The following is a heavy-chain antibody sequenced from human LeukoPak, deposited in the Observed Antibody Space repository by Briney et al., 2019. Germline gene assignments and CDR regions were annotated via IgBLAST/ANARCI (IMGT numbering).Heavy chain of an antibody. V-gene: IGHV4-59*01. Sequence: SETLSLTCTVSGGSIGSYYWSWIRQPPGKGLEWIGYIHYSGSTNHNPSLKSRVTISIDMSKNQISLRLTSVTAADTAVYYCAGYGNYWDWYFDLWGRGTLVTVSS. J-gene: IGHJ2*01. D-gene: IGHD4-11*01. CDR2: IHYSGST. CDR3: AGYGNYWDWYFDL. CDR1: GGSIGSYY.